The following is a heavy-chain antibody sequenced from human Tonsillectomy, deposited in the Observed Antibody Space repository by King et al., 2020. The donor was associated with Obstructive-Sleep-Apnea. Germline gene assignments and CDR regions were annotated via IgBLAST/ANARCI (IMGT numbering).Heavy chain of an antibody. CDR3: ANVLYYYESSSSPDPMEPPFGY. CDR1: GFTFSSYA. CDR2: ISGSGGST. D-gene: IGHD3-22*01. J-gene: IGHJ4*02. V-gene: IGHV3-23*04. Sequence: VQLVESGGGLVQPGGSLRLSCAASGFTFSSYAMSWVRQAPGKGLEWVSAISGSGGSTYYADSVKGRFTISRDNTKNTLYLQMNSLRAEDTAVYYCANVLYYYESSSSPDPMEPPFGYWGQGTLVTVSS.